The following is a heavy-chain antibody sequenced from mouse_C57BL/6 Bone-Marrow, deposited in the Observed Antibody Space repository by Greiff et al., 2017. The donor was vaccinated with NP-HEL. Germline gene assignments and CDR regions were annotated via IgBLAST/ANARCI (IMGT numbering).Heavy chain of an antibody. CDR2: ISSGSSTI. Sequence: EVKLMESGGGLVKPGGSLKLSCAASGFTFSDYGMHWVRPAPEKGLEWVAYISSGSSTIYYADTVKGRFTISRDNAKNTRFLQRTSLRSEDTAMYYCARGDQGAMDYWGQGTSVTVSS. J-gene: IGHJ4*01. V-gene: IGHV5-17*01. CDR1: GFTFSDYG. D-gene: IGHD3-3*01. CDR3: ARGDQGAMDY.